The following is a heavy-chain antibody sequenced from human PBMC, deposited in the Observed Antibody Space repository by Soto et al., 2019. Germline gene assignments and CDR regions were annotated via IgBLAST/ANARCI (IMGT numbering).Heavy chain of an antibody. D-gene: IGHD1-26*01. J-gene: IGHJ6*02. CDR3: ARDTVISGSYYLYYYYVMDV. Sequence: SETLSLTCTVSGGSISSGGYYWSWIRQHPGKGLEWIGYIYYSGSTYYNPSLKSRVTISVDTSKNQFSLKLSSVTAADTAVYYCARDTVISGSYYLYYYYVMDVWGQGTTVTVSS. V-gene: IGHV4-31*03. CDR2: IYYSGST. CDR1: GGSISSGGYY.